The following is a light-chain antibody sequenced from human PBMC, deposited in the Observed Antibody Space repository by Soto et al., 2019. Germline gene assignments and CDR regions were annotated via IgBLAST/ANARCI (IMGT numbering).Light chain of an antibody. CDR3: AAWDTSRRAAL. V-gene: IGLV1-51*01. CDR1: SSNIGDNF. Sequence: QSVLTQPPSMSAAPGQRITISCSGSSSNIGDNFVSWYQQLPGTAPKLLIYDTDKRPSGIPDRFSGSKSGTSATLGITGLQTGDEADYYCAAWDTSRRAALFGGGTKLTVL. J-gene: IGLJ3*02. CDR2: DTD.